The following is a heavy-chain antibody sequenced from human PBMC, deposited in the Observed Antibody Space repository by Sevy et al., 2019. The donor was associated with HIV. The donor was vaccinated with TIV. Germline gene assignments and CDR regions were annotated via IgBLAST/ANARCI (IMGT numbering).Heavy chain of an antibody. J-gene: IGHJ5*02. V-gene: IGHV3-11*01. CDR2: ISGTGNTK. CDR3: ARDPTYYDFWAGYYTGWFDP. Sequence: GGSLRLSCVGSGFRFSGYYMNWIRQAPGKGLEWVSYISGTGNTKYYTDSVKGRFTISRDNAKNSLYLEMNSLRVDDTAEYYCARDPTYYDFWAGYYTGWFDPWGQGTLVTVSS. CDR1: GFRFSGYY. D-gene: IGHD3-3*01.